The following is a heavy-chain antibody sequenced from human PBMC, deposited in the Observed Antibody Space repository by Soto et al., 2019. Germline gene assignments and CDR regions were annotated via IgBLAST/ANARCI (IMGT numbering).Heavy chain of an antibody. CDR3: AREYPIAPSSGGMDV. CDR1: GGSSSSGDYY. J-gene: IGHJ6*02. Sequence: KPSETLSLTCTVSGGSSSSGDYYWSWIRQPPGKGLEWIGYIYYSGSTYYNPSLKSRVTISVDTSKNQFSLKLSSVTAADTAVYYCAREYPIAPSSGGMDVWGQGTTVTVSS. V-gene: IGHV4-30-4*01. CDR2: IYYSGST. D-gene: IGHD6-13*01.